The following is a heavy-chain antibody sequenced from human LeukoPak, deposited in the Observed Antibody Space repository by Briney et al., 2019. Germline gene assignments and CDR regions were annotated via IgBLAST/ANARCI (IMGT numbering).Heavy chain of an antibody. V-gene: IGHV4-59*08. CDR2: IYYSGST. J-gene: IGHJ6*03. D-gene: IGHD2-2*01. CDR3: AKLVVPAATASYYYYYMDV. CDR1: GGSISSYY. Sequence: PSETLSLTCTVSGGSISSYYWSWIRQPPGKGLEWIGYIYYSGSTNYNPSLKSRATISVDTSKNQFSLKLSSVTAADTAVYYCAKLVVPAATASYYYYYMDVWGKGTTVTVSS.